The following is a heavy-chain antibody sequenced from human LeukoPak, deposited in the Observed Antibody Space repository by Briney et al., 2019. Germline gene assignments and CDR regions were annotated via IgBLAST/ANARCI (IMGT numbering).Heavy chain of an antibody. CDR1: GGSISSHY. J-gene: IGHJ6*02. V-gene: IGHV4-59*11. CDR3: ARGRSSGYYLPGSLRYYYYYGMDV. Sequence: SETLSLTCTVSGGSISSHYWGWIRQPPGKGLEWIGYIYYSGSTNYNPSLKSRVTISVDTSKNQFSLKLSSVTAADTAVYYCARGRSSGYYLPGSLRYYYYYGMDVWGQGTTVTVSS. D-gene: IGHD3-22*01. CDR2: IYYSGST.